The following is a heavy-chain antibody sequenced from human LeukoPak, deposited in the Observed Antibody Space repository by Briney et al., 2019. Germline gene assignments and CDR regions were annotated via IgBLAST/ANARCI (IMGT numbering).Heavy chain of an antibody. CDR1: GGTFSSYA. CDR3: ARGAHVRMYDSNHNCFDP. J-gene: IGHJ5*02. Sequence: GASVKVSCKASGGTFSSYAISWVRQAHGHGLDWMGIINPSGGRTNYAHKFQGRVTMTRDMSTSTVYMELSSLRSEDTAVYYCARGAHVRMYDSNHNCFDPWGQGTLVTVSS. D-gene: IGHD3-22*01. V-gene: IGHV1-46*01. CDR2: INPSGGRT.